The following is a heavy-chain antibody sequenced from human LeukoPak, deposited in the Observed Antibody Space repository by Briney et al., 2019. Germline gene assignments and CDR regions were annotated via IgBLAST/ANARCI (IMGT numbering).Heavy chain of an antibody. Sequence: SETLSLTCAVYGGSFSGYYWSWIRQPPGKGLEWIGEINHSGSTNYNPSLKSRVTISVDTSKNQFSLKLSSVTAADTAVYYCARREITMVRGATPHNWFDPWGQGTLVTVSS. CDR1: GGSFSGYY. J-gene: IGHJ5*02. CDR2: INHSGST. D-gene: IGHD3-10*01. V-gene: IGHV4-34*01. CDR3: ARREITMVRGATPHNWFDP.